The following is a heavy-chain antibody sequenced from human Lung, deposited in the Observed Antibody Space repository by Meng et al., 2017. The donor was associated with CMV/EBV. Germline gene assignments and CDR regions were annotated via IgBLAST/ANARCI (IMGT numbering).Heavy chain of an antibody. CDR3: ARTPNRECSNTNCDSRYYGMDV. J-gene: IGHJ6*02. Sequence: SVKVSCKASGVTFSSYAISWVRQAPGQGLEWMGGIIPILGIANYAQKFQGRVTITGDKSTSTAYMELSSLMSEDTAVYYCARTPNRECSNTNCDSRYYGMDVWXQGTTVXVSS. V-gene: IGHV1-69*10. D-gene: IGHD2-2*01. CDR2: IIPILGIA. CDR1: GVTFSSYA.